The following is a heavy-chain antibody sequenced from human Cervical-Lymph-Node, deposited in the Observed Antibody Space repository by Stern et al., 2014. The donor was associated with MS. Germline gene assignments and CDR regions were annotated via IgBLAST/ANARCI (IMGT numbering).Heavy chain of an antibody. CDR3: AKDRGMIVVVTYSLDS. CDR2: ISYDGSSA. Sequence: VQLVESGGIVVQPGRSLRLSCAASGFRFSSYGMHWVRQAPGKGLELGAVISYDGSSAYYADSVKGRFTISRDNSKKTLYLQLNSLRAEDTAVYFCAKDRGMIVVVTYSLDSWGQGTLVTVSS. CDR1: GFRFSSYG. V-gene: IGHV3-30*18. D-gene: IGHD3-22*01. J-gene: IGHJ4*02.